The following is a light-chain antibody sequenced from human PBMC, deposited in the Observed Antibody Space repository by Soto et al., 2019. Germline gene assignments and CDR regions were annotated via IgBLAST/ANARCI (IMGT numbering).Light chain of an antibody. CDR3: QQYNTYPVT. V-gene: IGKV1-5*03. J-gene: IGKJ1*01. CDR2: KAS. CDR1: QSISSW. Sequence: DIQMTQSPSTLSASVGDRVTITCRASQSISSWLAWYQQKPGKAPKVLIYKASSLESGVPSRFSGSGSGTEFTLTISSRQPDDFATYSCQQYNTYPVTFGQGTKVEIK.